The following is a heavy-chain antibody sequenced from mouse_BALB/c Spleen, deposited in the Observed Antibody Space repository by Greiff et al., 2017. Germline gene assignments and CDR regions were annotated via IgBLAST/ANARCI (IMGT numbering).Heavy chain of an antibody. CDR3: ALITPRYFDV. CDR1: GFTFSSFG. V-gene: IGHV5-17*02. CDR2: ISSGSSTI. D-gene: IGHD2-4*01. Sequence: EVQLVESGGGLVQPGGSRKLSCAASGFTFSSFGMHWVRQAPEKGLEWVAYISSGSSTIYYADTVKGRFTISRDNPKNTLFLQMTSLRSEDTAMYYCALITPRYFDVWGAGTTVTVSS. J-gene: IGHJ1*01.